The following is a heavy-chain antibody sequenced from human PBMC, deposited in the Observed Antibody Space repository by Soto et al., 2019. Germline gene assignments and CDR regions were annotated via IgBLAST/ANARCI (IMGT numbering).Heavy chain of an antibody. D-gene: IGHD2-2*01. CDR1: GFTFDDYA. CDR3: AKDGCSSTSCPSDYYYYYGMDV. V-gene: IGHV3-43D*04. CDR2: ISWDGGST. J-gene: IGHJ6*02. Sequence: SLRLSCAASGFTFDDYAMHWVRQAPGKGLEWVSLISWDGGSTYYADSVKGRFTISRDNSKNSLYLQMNSLRAEDTALYYCAKDGCSSTSCPSDYYYYYGMDVWGQGTTVTVSS.